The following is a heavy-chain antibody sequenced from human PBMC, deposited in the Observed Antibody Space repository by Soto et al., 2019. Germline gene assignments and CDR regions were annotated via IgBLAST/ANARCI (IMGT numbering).Heavy chain of an antibody. CDR3: AGRYCSGGSCYDAYYYGMDV. V-gene: IGHV1-18*01. CDR2: ISAYNGNT. CDR1: GYTFTSYG. Sequence: QVQLVQSGAEVKKPGASVKVSCKASGYTFTSYGISWVRQAPGQGLEWMGWISAYNGNTNYAQKLQGRVTMTTDTSTSTAYMELRSLRSDDTAVYFCAGRYCSGGSCYDAYYYGMDVWSQGTTVTVSS. D-gene: IGHD2-15*01. J-gene: IGHJ6*02.